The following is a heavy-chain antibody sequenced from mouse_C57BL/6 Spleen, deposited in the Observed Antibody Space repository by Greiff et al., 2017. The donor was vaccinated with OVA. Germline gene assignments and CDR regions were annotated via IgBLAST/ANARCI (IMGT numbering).Heavy chain of an antibody. J-gene: IGHJ4*01. Sequence: SGPELVKPGASVKISCKASGYAFSSSWMNWVKQRPGKGLEWIGRIYPGDGDTNYNGKFKGKATLTADKSSSTAYMQLSSLTSEDAAVSCCARSLPPYAMDYWGQGTSVTVSS. CDR3: ARSLPPYAMDY. D-gene: IGHD2-10*01. CDR1: GYAFSSSW. CDR2: IYPGDGDT. V-gene: IGHV1-82*01.